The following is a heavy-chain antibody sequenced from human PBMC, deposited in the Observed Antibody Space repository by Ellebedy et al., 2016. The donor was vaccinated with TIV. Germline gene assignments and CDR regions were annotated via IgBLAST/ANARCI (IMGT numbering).Heavy chain of an antibody. J-gene: IGHJ5*02. CDR1: GFTFTSSA. Sequence: ASVKVSCKASGFTFTSSAMQWVRQARGQRLEWIGWIVVGSGNTNYAQKFQERVTITRDMSTSTAYMELSSLRSEDTAVYYCAAQSRLDSGSVAWGQGTLVTVSS. V-gene: IGHV1-58*02. CDR3: AAQSRLDSGSVA. D-gene: IGHD1-26*01. CDR2: IVVGSGNT.